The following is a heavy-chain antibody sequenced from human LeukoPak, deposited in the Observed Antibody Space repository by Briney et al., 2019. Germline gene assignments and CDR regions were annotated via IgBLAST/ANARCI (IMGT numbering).Heavy chain of an antibody. CDR2: IIPIFGTA. Sequence: SVKVSCKASGGTFSSYAISWVRQAPGRGLEWMGRIIPIFGTANYAQKFQGRVTITTDESTSTAYMELSSLRSEDTAVYYCARGAGYCSSTSCYSAEYFQHWGQGTLVTVSS. CDR1: GGTFSSYA. CDR3: ARGAGYCSSTSCYSAEYFQH. V-gene: IGHV1-69*05. J-gene: IGHJ1*01. D-gene: IGHD2-2*01.